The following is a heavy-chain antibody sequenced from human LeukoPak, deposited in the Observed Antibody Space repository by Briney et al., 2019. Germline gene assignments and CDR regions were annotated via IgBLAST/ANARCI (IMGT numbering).Heavy chain of an antibody. CDR1: GGSISSSSYY. CDR2: IYYSGST. V-gene: IGHV4-39*01. J-gene: IGHJ5*02. D-gene: IGHD3-10*01. Sequence: PSETLSLTCTVSGGSISSSSYYWGWIRQPPGKGLECIGSIYYSGSTYYNPSLKSRVTISVDTSKNQFSLKLSSVTAADTAVYYCARHRITMVRGVIMENWFDPWGQGTLVTVSS. CDR3: ARHRITMVRGVIMENWFDP.